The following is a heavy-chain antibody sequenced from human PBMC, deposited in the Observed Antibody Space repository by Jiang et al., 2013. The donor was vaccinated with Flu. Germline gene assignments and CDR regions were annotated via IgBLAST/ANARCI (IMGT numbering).Heavy chain of an antibody. V-gene: IGHV3-64D*06. CDR3: VKSLDLYSSGWVFDY. J-gene: IGHJ4*02. D-gene: IGHD6-19*01. CDR2: ISSNGGST. CDR1: GFTFSSYA. Sequence: VQLLESGGGLVQPGGSLRLSCSASGFTFSSYAMHWVRQAPGKGLEYVSAISSNGGSTYYADSVKGRFTISRDNSKNTLYLQMSSLRAEDTAVYYCVKSLDLYSSGWVFDYWGQGTLVTVSS.